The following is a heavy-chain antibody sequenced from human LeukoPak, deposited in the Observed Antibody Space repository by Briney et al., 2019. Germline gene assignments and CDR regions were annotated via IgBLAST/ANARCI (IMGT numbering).Heavy chain of an antibody. CDR3: GEGGKGDVTPFEY. CDR2: ISGGGGST. Sequence: GGSLRLSCAASGFTFTSYSMNWVRQAPGKGLEWVSTISGGGGSTYYADSVKGRFTISRDNSKNTLYLQVNSLRAEDTAVYYCGEGGKGDVTPFEYWGQGNLVTVSS. J-gene: IGHJ4*02. CDR1: GFTFTSYS. V-gene: IGHV3-23*01. D-gene: IGHD3-16*01.